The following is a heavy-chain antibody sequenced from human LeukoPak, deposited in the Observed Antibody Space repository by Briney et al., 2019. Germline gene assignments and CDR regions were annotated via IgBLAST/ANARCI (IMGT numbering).Heavy chain of an antibody. CDR2: INPNSGGT. CDR1: GYTFTGYY. D-gene: IGHD3-16*01. V-gene: IGHV1-2*06. Sequence: GASVKVSCKASGYTFTGYYMHWVRQAPGQGLEWMGRINPNSGGTNYAQKFQGRVTMTRDTSINTAYMELSSLRSEDTAVYYCARGVGDLGDYWGQGTLVTVSS. J-gene: IGHJ4*02. CDR3: ARGVGDLGDY.